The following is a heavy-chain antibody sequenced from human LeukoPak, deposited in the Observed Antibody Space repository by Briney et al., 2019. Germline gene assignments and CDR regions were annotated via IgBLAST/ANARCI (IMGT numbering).Heavy chain of an antibody. J-gene: IGHJ3*02. D-gene: IGHD2-15*01. CDR2: IKQDGSEK. CDR1: GFTFSSYW. Sequence: PGGSLRLSCAASGFTFSSYWMSWVRQAPGKGLEWVANIKQDGSEKYYVDSVKGRFTISRDNAKNSLYLQMKSLRAEDTAVYYCASSHSVLVVVSVPGAFDIWGQGTMVTVSS. V-gene: IGHV3-7*03. CDR3: ASSHSVLVVVSVPGAFDI.